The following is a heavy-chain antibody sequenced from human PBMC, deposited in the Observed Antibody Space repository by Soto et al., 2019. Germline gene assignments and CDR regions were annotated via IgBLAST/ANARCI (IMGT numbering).Heavy chain of an antibody. CDR2: ISAYNGNT. Sequence: ASVKVSCKASGYTFTSYYMHWVRQAPGQGLEWMGWISAYNGNTNYAQKLQGRVTMTTDTSTSTAYMELRSLRSEDTAVYYCARVLVGATPVDYWGQGTLVTAPQ. CDR1: GYTFTSYY. D-gene: IGHD1-26*01. CDR3: ARVLVGATPVDY. J-gene: IGHJ4*02. V-gene: IGHV1-18*04.